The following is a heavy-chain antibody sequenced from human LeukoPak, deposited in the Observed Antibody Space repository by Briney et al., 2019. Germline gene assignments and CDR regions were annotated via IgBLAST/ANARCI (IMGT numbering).Heavy chain of an antibody. V-gene: IGHV3-30*18. J-gene: IGHJ4*02. D-gene: IGHD6-19*01. CDR1: GFTFSSYG. CDR3: AKDQGYSSGCLDY. CDR2: ISYDGSNK. Sequence: PGGSLRLSCAASGFTFSSYGMHWVRQAPGKGLEWVAVISYDGSNKYYADSVKGRFTISRDNSKNTLYLQMTSLRAEDTAVYYCAKDQGYSSGCLDYWGQGTLVTVSS.